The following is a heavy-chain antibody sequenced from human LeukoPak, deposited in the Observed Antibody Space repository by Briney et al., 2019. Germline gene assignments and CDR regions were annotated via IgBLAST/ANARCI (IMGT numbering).Heavy chain of an antibody. CDR1: GFTFDDYG. Sequence: PGGSLRLSCAASGFTFDDYGMSWVRQAPGKGLEWVSGISGSGGSTYYADSVKGRFTISRDNSKNTLYLQMNSLTDEDTAVYYCAKKWGVGTTTLDYFDYWGQGTLVTVSS. CDR2: ISGSGGST. CDR3: AKKWGVGTTTLDYFDY. D-gene: IGHD1-26*01. J-gene: IGHJ4*02. V-gene: IGHV3-23*01.